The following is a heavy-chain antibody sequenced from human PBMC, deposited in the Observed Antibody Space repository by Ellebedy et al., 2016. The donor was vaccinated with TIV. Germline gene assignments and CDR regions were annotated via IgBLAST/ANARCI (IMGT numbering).Heavy chain of an antibody. D-gene: IGHD3-10*01. Sequence: SETLSLTCTVSGGSISRSSSYWGWIRQPPGKGLEWIGSIYHTGSTDYNPSLKSRVSISADTSKNQFSLRLSLVTAADTAVYYCARWFGELLYVRWFDPWGQGTLVTVSS. CDR3: ARWFGELLYVRWFDP. V-gene: IGHV4-39*01. CDR1: GGSISRSSSY. J-gene: IGHJ5*02. CDR2: IYHTGST.